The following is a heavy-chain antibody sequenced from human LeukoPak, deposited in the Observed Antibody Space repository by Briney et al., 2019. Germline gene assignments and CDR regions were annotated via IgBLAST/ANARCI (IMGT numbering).Heavy chain of an antibody. CDR3: ARASSSSWYEADFGY. Sequence: ASVKVSCKASGYTFTGYYMHWVRQAPGQGLEWMGWINPNSGGTNYAQKFQGRVTMTRDTSISTAYMELSRLRSDDTAVYYCARASSSSWYEADFGYWGQGTLVTVSS. CDR1: GYTFTGYY. J-gene: IGHJ4*02. V-gene: IGHV1-2*02. D-gene: IGHD6-13*01. CDR2: INPNSGGT.